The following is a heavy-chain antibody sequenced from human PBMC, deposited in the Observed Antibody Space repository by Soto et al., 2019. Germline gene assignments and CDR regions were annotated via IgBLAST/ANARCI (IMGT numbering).Heavy chain of an antibody. D-gene: IGHD6-13*01. CDR1: GFTFSSYA. Sequence: GGSLRLSCAASGFTFSSYAMSWVRQAPGKGLEWVSAISGSGGSTYYADSVKGRFTISRDNSKNTMYLQISSLRADDTAVYYCVSRYTSNWFFDDWGQGTPVTVSS. J-gene: IGHJ4*02. CDR2: ISGSGGST. CDR3: VSRYTSNWFFDD. V-gene: IGHV3-23*01.